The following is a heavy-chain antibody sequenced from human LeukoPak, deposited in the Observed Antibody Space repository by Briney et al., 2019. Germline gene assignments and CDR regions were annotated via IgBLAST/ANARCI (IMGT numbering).Heavy chain of an antibody. CDR1: GGSISSGDYY. J-gene: IGHJ4*02. CDR2: IYYSGST. Sequence: SQTLSLTCTVSGGSISSGDYYWRWIRQPPGKGLEWIVYIYYSGSTYYNPSLKSRVTISVDTSKNQFSLKLSSVTAADTAVYYCARDGSGSYEGSGYFDYWGQGTLVTVSS. CDR3: ARDGSGSYEGSGYFDY. V-gene: IGHV4-30-4*08. D-gene: IGHD1-26*01.